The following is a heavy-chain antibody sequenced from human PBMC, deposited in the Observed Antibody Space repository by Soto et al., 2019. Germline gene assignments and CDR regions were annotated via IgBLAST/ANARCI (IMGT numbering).Heavy chain of an antibody. CDR2: IYPGDSDT. V-gene: IGHV5-51*04. J-gene: IGHJ4*02. CDR1: GYSFTSYW. CDR3: ARQMRYFDWLSNYFDY. D-gene: IGHD3-9*01. Sequence: EVQLVQSGAEVKKPGESLKISCKGSGYSFTSYWIGWVRQMPGKGLEWMGIIYPGDSDTRYSPSFQGQVTISADKPIRTAYLQWSSLKASDTAMYYCARQMRYFDWLSNYFDYWGQGTLVTVSS.